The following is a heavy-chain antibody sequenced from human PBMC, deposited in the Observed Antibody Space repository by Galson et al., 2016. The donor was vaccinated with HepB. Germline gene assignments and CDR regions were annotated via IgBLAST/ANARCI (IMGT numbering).Heavy chain of an antibody. V-gene: IGHV1-18*01. J-gene: IGHJ4*02. CDR2: VSAYNDVT. D-gene: IGHD3-10*01. Sequence: SVKVSCKASGFIFTSYAFTWVRQAPGHGLEWMGWVSAYNDVTNYAQRFQGRVSMTTDTATSTAYMELRGLRFDDTALYYCARDVGDYYGSGSVRFDYWGQGTLVTVSS. CDR3: ARDVGDYYGSGSVRFDY. CDR1: GFIFTSYA.